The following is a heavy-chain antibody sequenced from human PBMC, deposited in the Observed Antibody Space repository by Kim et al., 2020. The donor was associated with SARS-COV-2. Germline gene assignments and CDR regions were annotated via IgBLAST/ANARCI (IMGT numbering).Heavy chain of an antibody. CDR1: GFTFSSYA. CDR2: ISGSGGST. Sequence: GGSLRLSCAASGFTFSSYAMSWVRQAPGKGLEWVSAISGSGGSTYYADSVKGRFTISRDNSKNTLYLQMNSLRAEDTAVYYCAKVSRIAAAGSEYYYYYYGLDVWGQGNTVTGSS. J-gene: IGHJ6*02. V-gene: IGHV3-23*01. D-gene: IGHD6-13*01. CDR3: AKVSRIAAAGSEYYYYYYGLDV.